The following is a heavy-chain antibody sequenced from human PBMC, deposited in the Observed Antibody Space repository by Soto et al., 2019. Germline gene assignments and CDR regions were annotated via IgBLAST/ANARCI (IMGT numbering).Heavy chain of an antibody. CDR3: ARDFGTPSYYGMDV. CDR1: GGSISSYY. CDR2: IYYSGST. Sequence: ASETLSLTCTASGGSISSYYWSWIRQPPGKGLEWIGYIYYSGSTNYNPSLKSRVTISVDTSKNQFSLKLSSVTAADTAVYYCARDFGTPSYYGMDVWGQGTTVTVSS. V-gene: IGHV4-59*01. D-gene: IGHD3-10*01. J-gene: IGHJ6*02.